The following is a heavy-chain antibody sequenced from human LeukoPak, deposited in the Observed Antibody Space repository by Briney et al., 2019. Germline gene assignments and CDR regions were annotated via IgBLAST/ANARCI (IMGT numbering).Heavy chain of an antibody. Sequence: PSETLSLTCTVSGRSISSYYWSWIRQPPGKGLEWIGYIYYSGSTNYNPSLKSRVTISVDTSKNQFSLKLSSVTAADTAVYYCARHDPRREAARLGYFAYWGQGTLVTVSS. J-gene: IGHJ4*02. CDR2: IYYSGST. CDR1: GRSISSYY. V-gene: IGHV4-59*08. CDR3: ARHDPRREAARLGYFAY. D-gene: IGHD6-6*01.